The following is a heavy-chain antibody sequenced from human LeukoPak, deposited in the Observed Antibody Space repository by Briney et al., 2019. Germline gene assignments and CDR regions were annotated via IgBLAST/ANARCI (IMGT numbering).Heavy chain of an antibody. Sequence: NPSETLSLTCTVSGGSISSSNYYWGWIRQPPGKGLEWIGSIYYSGNTYYNPSLKSRVTISVDTSKNQFSLKLSSVTAADTAVYYCARRAYCGGDCNWYFDLWGRGTLVTVSS. D-gene: IGHD2-21*01. CDR3: ARRAYCGGDCNWYFDL. J-gene: IGHJ2*01. CDR2: IYYSGNT. CDR1: GGSISSSNYY. V-gene: IGHV4-39*07.